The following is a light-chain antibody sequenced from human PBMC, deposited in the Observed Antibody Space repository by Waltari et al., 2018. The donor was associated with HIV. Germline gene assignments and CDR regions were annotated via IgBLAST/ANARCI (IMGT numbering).Light chain of an antibody. CDR2: DAN. Sequence: QSALTQPASVSGSLGQSITISFIGTSSDIPTYNYVSWYQHHPDKAPRLVIYDANSRPSGVPFRFSGSKSGNTASLTISGLQAEDEADYYCASYTITSTLVFGGGTKVTVL. V-gene: IGLV2-14*01. CDR3: ASYTITSTLV. CDR1: SSDIPTYNY. J-gene: IGLJ3*02.